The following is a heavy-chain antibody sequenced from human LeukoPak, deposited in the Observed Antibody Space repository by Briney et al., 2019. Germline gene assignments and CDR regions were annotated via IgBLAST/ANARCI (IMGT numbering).Heavy chain of an antibody. D-gene: IGHD6-6*01. CDR2: MYYSGST. V-gene: IGHV4-39*07. CDR3: ARGSSSSIRRYYYYMDV. CDR1: GGSVSSGSYY. Sequence: SETLSLTCTVSGGSVSSGSYYWGWIRQPPGKGLEGIGDMYYSGSTSYNPSLKSRVTISVDTSKTQFSLKLSSVTAADTAVYYCARGSSSSIRRYYYYMDVWGKGTTVTVSS. J-gene: IGHJ6*03.